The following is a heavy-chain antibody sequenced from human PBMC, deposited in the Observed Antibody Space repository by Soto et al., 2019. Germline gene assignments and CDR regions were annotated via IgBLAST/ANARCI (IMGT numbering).Heavy chain of an antibody. CDR3: ARDSDCHSTSCFFPPHV. CDR1: GFTFSDEN. D-gene: IGHD2-2*01. Sequence: GGSLRLSCSASGFTFSDENMSWVRQVPGKGLEWVSGISGGGSYIFYADSVQGRFSISRGNPKNSLFLEMNSLRVEDTAVYYCARDSDCHSTSCFFPPHVWGQGTTVTVSS. V-gene: IGHV3-21*06. CDR2: ISGGGSYI. J-gene: IGHJ6*02.